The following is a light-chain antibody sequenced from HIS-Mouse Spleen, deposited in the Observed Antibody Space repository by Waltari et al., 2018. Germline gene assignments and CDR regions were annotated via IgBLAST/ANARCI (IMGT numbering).Light chain of an antibody. CDR3: YSTDSSGNHRV. J-gene: IGLJ2*01. Sequence: SYELTQPPSVSVSPGQTARITCSGDALPKKYAYWYQQKSGQAPVRVIYEDSKRPSGLPERFSCSSSGTMATLTISGAQVEDEADYYCYSTDSSGNHRVFGGGTKLTVL. CDR2: EDS. CDR1: ALPKKY. V-gene: IGLV3-10*01.